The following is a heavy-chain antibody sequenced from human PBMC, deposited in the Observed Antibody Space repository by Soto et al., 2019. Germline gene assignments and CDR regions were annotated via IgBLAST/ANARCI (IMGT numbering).Heavy chain of an antibody. V-gene: IGHV1-69*13. Sequence: GASVKVCCKASGGTFSSYAISWVRQAPGQGLEWMGGIIPIFGTANYAQKFQGRVTITADESTSTAYMELSSLRSEDTAVYYCARDHPRGYYDSSGYLDAFDIWGQGTMVTV. D-gene: IGHD3-22*01. CDR2: IIPIFGTA. CDR3: ARDHPRGYYDSSGYLDAFDI. J-gene: IGHJ3*02. CDR1: GGTFSSYA.